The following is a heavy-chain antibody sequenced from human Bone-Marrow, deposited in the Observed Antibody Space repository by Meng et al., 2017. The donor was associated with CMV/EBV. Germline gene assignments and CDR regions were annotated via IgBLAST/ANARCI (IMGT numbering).Heavy chain of an antibody. CDR3: TTDPRGYCSSTSCFYYYYYGMDV. V-gene: IGHV3-15*01. CDR2: IKSKTDGGTT. J-gene: IGHJ6*02. D-gene: IGHD2-2*01. Sequence: GESLKISCAASGFTFSDYYMSWVRQAPGKGLEWVGRIKSKTDGGTTDYAAPVKGRFTISRDDSKNTLYLQMNSLKTEDTAVYYCTTDPRGYCSSTSCFYYYYYGMDVWGQGTMVTVSS. CDR1: GFTFSDYY.